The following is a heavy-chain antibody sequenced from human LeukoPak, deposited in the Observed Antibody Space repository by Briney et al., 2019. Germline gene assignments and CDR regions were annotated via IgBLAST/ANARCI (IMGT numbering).Heavy chain of an antibody. D-gene: IGHD6-13*01. CDR2: ISTSSSYM. CDR3: ARCDSSIWYASPDY. Sequence: GGSLGLSCAASGFTFSSYSMNWVRQAPGKGLEWVSSISTSSSYMYYVDSVKGRFTISRDDAKNSLYLQMNSLRAEDTAVYYCARCDSSIWYASPDYWGQGTLVTVSS. J-gene: IGHJ4*02. CDR1: GFTFSSYS. V-gene: IGHV3-21*01.